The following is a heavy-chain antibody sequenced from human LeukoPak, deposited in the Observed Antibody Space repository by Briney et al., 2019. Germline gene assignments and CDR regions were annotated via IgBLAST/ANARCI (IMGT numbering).Heavy chain of an antibody. J-gene: IGHJ4*02. CDR3: TRDRPATAAGTGDY. Sequence: PGGSLRLSCTASGFTFGDYAMTWVRQAPGKGLEWVGFIRSKIYGGTPEYAASVKGRFTISRDDSKSIAYLQMNSLKTEDTAVYYCTRDRPATAAGTGDYWGQGTLVTVSS. D-gene: IGHD6-13*01. V-gene: IGHV3-49*04. CDR1: GFTFGDYA. CDR2: IRSKIYGGTP.